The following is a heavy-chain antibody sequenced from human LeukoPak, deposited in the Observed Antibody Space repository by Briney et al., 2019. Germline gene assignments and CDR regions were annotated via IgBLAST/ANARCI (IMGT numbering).Heavy chain of an antibody. CDR1: GYTFTSYG. J-gene: IGHJ5*02. D-gene: IGHD3-3*01. Sequence: ASVKVSCKASGYTFTSYGISWVRQAPGQGLEWMGWISAYNGNTNYAQKLQGRVTMTTDTSTSTAYMELRSLRSDDTAVYYCARGRLGYYDFWSGYENWFDPWGQGTLVTVSS. V-gene: IGHV1-18*01. CDR3: ARGRLGYYDFWSGYENWFDP. CDR2: ISAYNGNT.